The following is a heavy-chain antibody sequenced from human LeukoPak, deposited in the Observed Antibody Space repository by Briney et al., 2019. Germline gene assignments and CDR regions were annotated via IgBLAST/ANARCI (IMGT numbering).Heavy chain of an antibody. CDR1: GFTFSSYA. CDR2: ISYDGSNK. CDR3: EKGIRQWLGVDY. J-gene: IGHJ4*02. Sequence: GGSLRLSCAASGFTFSSYAMHGVRQAPGKGLEWVAVISYDGSNKYYADSVKGRFTISRDNSKNTLYLQMNSLRAEDTAVYYCEKGIRQWLGVDYWGQGTLVTVSS. D-gene: IGHD6-19*01. V-gene: IGHV3-30*04.